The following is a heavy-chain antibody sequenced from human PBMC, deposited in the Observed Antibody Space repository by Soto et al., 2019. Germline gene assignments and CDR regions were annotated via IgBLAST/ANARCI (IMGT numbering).Heavy chain of an antibody. V-gene: IGHV4-31*03. CDR1: GGSISSGDYY. D-gene: IGHD2-21*02. CDR3: AREGGLAYCGGDCWYNWFDP. CDR2: RSYSGST. J-gene: IGHJ5*02. Sequence: QVQLQESGPGLVKPSQTLSLTCTVSGGSISSGDYYWSWVRQHPGKGLEWIGYRSYSGSTYYTPSLNRRVTIVVEASRNEFSLRLSSVTAADTAVYYCAREGGLAYCGGDCWYNWFDPWGQGTLVTVSS.